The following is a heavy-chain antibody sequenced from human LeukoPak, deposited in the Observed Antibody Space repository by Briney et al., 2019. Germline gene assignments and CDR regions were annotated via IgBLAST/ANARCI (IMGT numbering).Heavy chain of an antibody. V-gene: IGHV1-46*01. CDR2: INPSGGRT. D-gene: IGHD3-10*01. J-gene: IGHJ5*02. Sequence: ASVKVSCKASGYTFTSYYMHWVRQAPGQGLEWMGIINPSGGRTSYAQKFQGRVTMTRDMSTSTVYMELSSLRSEDTAIYYCARDNSVGDIAWWFDPWGQGTLVIVSS. CDR1: GYTFTSYY. CDR3: ARDNSVGDIAWWFDP.